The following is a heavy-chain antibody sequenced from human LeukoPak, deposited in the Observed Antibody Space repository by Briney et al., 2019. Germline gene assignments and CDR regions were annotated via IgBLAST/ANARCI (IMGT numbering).Heavy chain of an antibody. CDR3: AKDHLGIPYYFDY. Sequence: GGSLRLSCAASGFTFSSYGMHWVRQAPGKGLEWVAVIWYDGSNKYYADSVKGRFTISRDNSKNTLYLQMNSLRAEDTAVYYCAKDHLGIPYYFDYWGQGTLVTVSS. J-gene: IGHJ4*02. CDR1: GFTFSSYG. V-gene: IGHV3-30*02. CDR2: IWYDGSNK. D-gene: IGHD3-16*01.